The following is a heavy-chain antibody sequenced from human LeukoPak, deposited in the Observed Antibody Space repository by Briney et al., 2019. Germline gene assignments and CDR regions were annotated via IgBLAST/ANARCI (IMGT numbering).Heavy chain of an antibody. Sequence: ASVKVSCKASGYTFTGYYMHWVRQAPGQGLEWMGWINPNSGGTNYAQKFQGRVTMTRDTSISTAYTELSRLRSDDTAVYYCARVIRNYQPLYYFDYWGQGTLVTVSS. D-gene: IGHD1-7*01. J-gene: IGHJ4*02. V-gene: IGHV1-2*02. CDR1: GYTFTGYY. CDR3: ARVIRNYQPLYYFDY. CDR2: INPNSGGT.